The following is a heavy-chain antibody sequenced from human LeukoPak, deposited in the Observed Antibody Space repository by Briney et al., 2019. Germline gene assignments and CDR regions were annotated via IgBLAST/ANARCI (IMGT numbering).Heavy chain of an antibody. Sequence: ASVKVSCKASGGTFSSYAISWVRQAPGQGLEWMGRMIPILGIANYAQKLQGRVTITADKSTSTAYMELSSLRSEDTAVYYCAYDSSGYLLGTRQQVPCYFDYWGQGTLVTVSS. V-gene: IGHV1-69*04. CDR1: GGTFSSYA. D-gene: IGHD3-22*01. CDR2: MIPILGIA. J-gene: IGHJ4*02. CDR3: AYDSSGYLLGTRQQVPCYFDY.